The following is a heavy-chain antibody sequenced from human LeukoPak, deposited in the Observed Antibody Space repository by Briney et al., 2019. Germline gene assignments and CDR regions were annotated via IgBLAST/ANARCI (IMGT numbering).Heavy chain of an antibody. J-gene: IGHJ4*02. V-gene: IGHV4-4*07. Sequence: PSETLSLTWTVSGGSISSYYWSWIRQPAGKGLEWIGRIYTSGSTNYNPSLKSRVTMSVDTSKNQFSLKLSSVTAADTAVYYCARDYYDSSGYYSVDYWGQGTLVTVSS. CDR3: ARDYYDSSGYYSVDY. CDR1: GGSISSYY. D-gene: IGHD3-22*01. CDR2: IYTSGST.